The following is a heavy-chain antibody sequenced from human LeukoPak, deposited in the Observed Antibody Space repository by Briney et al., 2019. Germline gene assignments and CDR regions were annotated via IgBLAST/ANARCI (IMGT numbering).Heavy chain of an antibody. CDR1: GFTFSSYS. Sequence: PGGSLRLSCAASGFTFSSYSMNWVRQAPGKGLEWVSAISSSSSDIYYADSVKGRFIISRDNAKNSLYLQINSLRAEDTAVYYCARGSSGYPRYFDCWGQGTLVTVSS. J-gene: IGHJ4*02. CDR3: ARGSSGYPRYFDC. D-gene: IGHD3-22*01. CDR2: ISSSSSDI. V-gene: IGHV3-21*01.